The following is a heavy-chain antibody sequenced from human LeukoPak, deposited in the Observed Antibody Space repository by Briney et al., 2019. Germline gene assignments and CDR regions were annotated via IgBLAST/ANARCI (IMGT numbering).Heavy chain of an antibody. D-gene: IGHD2-2*01. CDR3: ARVGEVVPAGIDY. J-gene: IGHJ4*02. V-gene: IGHV3-74*03. CDR1: GFAFSTYW. CDR2: INSGGDSI. Sequence: RGSLRLSCAASGFAFSTYWMHWVRQAPGKGLVWVSRINSGGDSITYADSVKGRFTISRDNAKNTLYLQMNSLRAEDTAVYYCARVGEVVPAGIDYWGQGTLVTVSS.